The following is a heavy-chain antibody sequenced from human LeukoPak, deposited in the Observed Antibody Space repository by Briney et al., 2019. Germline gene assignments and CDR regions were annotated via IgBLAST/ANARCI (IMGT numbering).Heavy chain of an antibody. CDR1: GGTFSSYA. CDR2: IIPIFGTA. J-gene: IGHJ3*02. V-gene: IGHV1-69*01. D-gene: IGHD2-2*01. Sequence: VKVSCKASGGTFSSYAISWVRQAPGQGLEWMGGIIPIFGTANYAQKFQGRVTITADESTSTAYMELSSLRSEDTAVYYCARDLGYCSSTSCQHDAFDIWGQGTMVTVSS. CDR3: ARDLGYCSSTSCQHDAFDI.